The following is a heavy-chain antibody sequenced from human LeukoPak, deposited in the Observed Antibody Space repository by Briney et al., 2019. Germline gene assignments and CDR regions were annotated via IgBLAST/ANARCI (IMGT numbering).Heavy chain of an antibody. CDR3: ARGVRKQQLVRRHFDY. Sequence: SETLSLTCAVYGGSFSGYYWSWIRQPPGKGLEWIGEINHSGSTNYNPSLKSRVTISVDTSKNQFSLKLSSVTAADTAVYYCARGVRKQQLVRRHFDYWGQGTLATVSS. J-gene: IGHJ4*02. V-gene: IGHV4-34*01. D-gene: IGHD6-13*01. CDR2: INHSGST. CDR1: GGSFSGYY.